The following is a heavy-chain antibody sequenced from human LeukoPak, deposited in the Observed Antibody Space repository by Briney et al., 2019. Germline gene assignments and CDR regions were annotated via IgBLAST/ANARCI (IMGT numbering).Heavy chain of an antibody. J-gene: IGHJ4*02. Sequence: SETLSLTCAVYGGSFSGYYWSWIRQPPGKGLEWIGEINHSGSTNYNPSLKSRVTISVDTSKNQLSLKLSSVTAADTAVYYCARGREEGYFDYWGQGTLVTVSS. CDR3: ARGREEGYFDY. CDR2: INHSGST. CDR1: GGSFSGYY. V-gene: IGHV4-34*01.